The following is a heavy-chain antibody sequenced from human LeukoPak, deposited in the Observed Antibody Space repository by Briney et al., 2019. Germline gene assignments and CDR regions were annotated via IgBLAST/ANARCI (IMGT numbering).Heavy chain of an antibody. CDR1: GFTFSNYA. V-gene: IGHV3-23*01. CDR2: IGTIPGVT. Sequence: PGGSLRLSCAASGFTFSNYAMSWVRQAPGKGLEWVSVIGTIPGVTYYTESVKGRFTISRDNSKNTVYLQMNSLRAEDTAIYYCAKNGDRGAYCSGGSCYPYYYYYIDVWGKGTTVTISS. D-gene: IGHD2-15*01. CDR3: AKNGDRGAYCSGGSCYPYYYYYIDV. J-gene: IGHJ6*03.